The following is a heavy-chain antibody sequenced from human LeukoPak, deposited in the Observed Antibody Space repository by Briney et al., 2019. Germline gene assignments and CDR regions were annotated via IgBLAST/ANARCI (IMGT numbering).Heavy chain of an antibody. J-gene: IGHJ4*02. CDR1: GYIFTTYW. CDR3: ARRDSGIFWFDY. V-gene: IGHV5-51*01. Sequence: GEPLKFSCKGSGYIFTTYWIGWVRQIPGKGLEGMGIIYPGDSDTTYSPSFHGQVTISADKSISTAYLQLSSLKASDSAMYYCARRDSGIFWFDYWGQGSLVTVSS. D-gene: IGHD1-26*01. CDR2: IYPGDSDT.